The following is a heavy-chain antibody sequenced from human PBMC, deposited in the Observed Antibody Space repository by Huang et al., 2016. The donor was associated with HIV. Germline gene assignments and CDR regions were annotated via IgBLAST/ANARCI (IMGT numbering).Heavy chain of an antibody. J-gene: IGHJ4*02. CDR3: ARGGPRITVTGPLDS. Sequence: QVQIDQWGAGLLKPSETLSLTCAVYGGSFSGYYWNWIRQPPGKGLEWVGKINHGGRTNHNPSLKSRVTILVDVSKKQFSLQLRSVTAADTAIYYCARGGPRITVTGPLDSWGPGALVSVSS. V-gene: IGHV4-34*01. D-gene: IGHD6-19*01. CDR2: INHGGRT. CDR1: GGSFSGYY.